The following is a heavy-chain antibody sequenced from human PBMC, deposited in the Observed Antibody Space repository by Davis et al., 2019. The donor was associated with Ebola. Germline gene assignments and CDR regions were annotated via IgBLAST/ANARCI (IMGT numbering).Heavy chain of an antibody. V-gene: IGHV4-31*03. CDR3: ARGNTGCSSTSCHSRSYYYYGMDV. Sequence: MPSETLSLTCTVSGGSISSGGYYWSWIRQHPGKGLAWIGYIYYSGSTYYNPSLKSRVTISVDTSKNQLSLKLSSVTAADTAVYYCARGNTGCSSTSCHSRSYYYYGMDVWGQGTTVTVSS. CDR2: IYYSGST. J-gene: IGHJ6*02. CDR1: GGSISSGGYY. D-gene: IGHD2-2*01.